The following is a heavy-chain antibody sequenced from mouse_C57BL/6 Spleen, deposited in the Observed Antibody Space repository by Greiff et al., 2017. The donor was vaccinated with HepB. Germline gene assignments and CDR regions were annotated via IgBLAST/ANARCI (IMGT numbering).Heavy chain of an antibody. J-gene: IGHJ2*01. V-gene: IGHV7-3*01. D-gene: IGHD5-1*01. CDR3: ARISTHYFDY. Sequence: EVMLVESGGGLVQPGGSLSLSCAASGFTFTDYYMSWVRQPPGKALEWLGFIRNKANGYTTEYSASVKGRFTISRDNSQSILYLQMNALRAEDSATYYGARISTHYFDYWGQGTTLTVSS. CDR2: IRNKANGYTT. CDR1: GFTFTDYY.